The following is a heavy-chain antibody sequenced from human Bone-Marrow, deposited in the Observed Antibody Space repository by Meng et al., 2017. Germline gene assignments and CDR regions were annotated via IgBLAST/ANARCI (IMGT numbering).Heavy chain of an antibody. V-gene: IGHV4-59*01. D-gene: IGHD3-22*01. CDR3: ARGFLFSYYYDSSGSLHRDYYGMDV. CDR1: GGSISSYY. CDR2: IYYSGST. J-gene: IGHJ6*02. Sequence: SETLSLTCTVSGGSISSYYWSWIRQPPGKGLEWIGYIYYSGSTNYNPSLKSRVTISVDTYKNQFSLKLSSVTAADTAVYYCARGFLFSYYYDSSGSLHRDYYGMDVWGQGTTVTVSS.